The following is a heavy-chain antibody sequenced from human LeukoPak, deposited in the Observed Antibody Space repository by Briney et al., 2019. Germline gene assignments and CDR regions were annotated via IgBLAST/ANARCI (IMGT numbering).Heavy chain of an antibody. CDR1: GYTFTSYY. D-gene: IGHD6-6*01. CDR2: INPNSGGT. Sequence: ASVKVSCKASGYTFTSYYMHWVRQAPGQGLEWMGRINPNSGGTNYAQKFQGRVTMTRDTSISTAYMELSRLRSDDTAVYYCARDASLCSSSSDYWGQGTLVTVSS. CDR3: ARDASLCSSSSDY. V-gene: IGHV1-2*06. J-gene: IGHJ4*02.